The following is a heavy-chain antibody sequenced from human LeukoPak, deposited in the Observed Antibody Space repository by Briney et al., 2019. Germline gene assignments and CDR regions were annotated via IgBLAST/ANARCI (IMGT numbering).Heavy chain of an antibody. J-gene: IGHJ4*02. CDR2: ISGSGGST. V-gene: IGHV3-23*01. CDR1: GFTFSSYA. D-gene: IGHD4-17*01. Sequence: GGSLRLSCAASGFTFSSYAMSWVRQAPGKGLEWVSAISGSGGSTYYADSVKGRVTISRDNSKNTLYLQMNSLRAEDTAVYYCAKSHDYGDYGGGYYWGQGTLVTVSS. CDR3: AKSHDYGDYGGGYY.